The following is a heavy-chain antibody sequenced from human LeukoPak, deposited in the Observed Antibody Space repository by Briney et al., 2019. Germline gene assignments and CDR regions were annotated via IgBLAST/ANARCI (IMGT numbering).Heavy chain of an antibody. CDR1: GYSLSSGYY. CDR2: IYHSGST. D-gene: IGHD6-6*01. J-gene: IGHJ4*02. V-gene: IGHV4-38-2*02. Sequence: PSETLSLTCTVSGYSLSSGYYWGWIRQPPGKGLEWIGSIYHSGSTYYNPSLKSRVTISVDTSKNQFSLKLSSVTAADTAVYYCAKAPRYSSSSYWGQGTLVTVSS. CDR3: AKAPRYSSSSY.